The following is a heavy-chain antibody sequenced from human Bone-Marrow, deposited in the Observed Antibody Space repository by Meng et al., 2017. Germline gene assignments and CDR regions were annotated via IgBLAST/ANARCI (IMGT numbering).Heavy chain of an antibody. D-gene: IGHD4-17*01. CDR1: GFTVSSNY. Sequence: GESLKISCAASGFTVSSNYMSWVRQAPGKGLEWVSSISSSSSYIYYADSVKGRFTISRDNAKNSLYLQMNSLRAEDTAVYYCARDTRDYALDYWGQGTLVTVSS. CDR3: ARDTRDYALDY. V-gene: IGHV3-21*01. J-gene: IGHJ4*02. CDR2: ISSSSSYI.